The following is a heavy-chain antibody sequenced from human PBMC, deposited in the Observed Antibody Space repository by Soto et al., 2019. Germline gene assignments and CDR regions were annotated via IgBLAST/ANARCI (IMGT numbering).Heavy chain of an antibody. Sequence: SETLSLTCSVSGDSISNLDYFWAWIRQPPGQALEYIGYIYKSATTYYNPSFESRVAISVDTSKSQFSLNVTSVTAADTAVYFCARGRYCLTGRCFPNWFDSWGQGALVTVSS. CDR3: ARGRYCLTGRCFPNWFDS. J-gene: IGHJ5*01. D-gene: IGHD7-27*01. CDR2: IYKSATT. CDR1: GDSISNLDYF. V-gene: IGHV4-30-4*01.